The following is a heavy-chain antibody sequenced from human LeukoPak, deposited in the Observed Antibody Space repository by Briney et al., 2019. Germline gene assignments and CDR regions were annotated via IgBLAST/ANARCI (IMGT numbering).Heavy chain of an antibody. CDR1: GFTFSSYG. J-gene: IGHJ4*02. V-gene: IGHV3-23*01. CDR3: ARADWDTAMIDY. D-gene: IGHD5-18*01. Sequence: GGSLRLSCAASGFTFSSYGMSWVRQAPGKGLEWVSAISGSGGSTYYADSVKGRFTISRDNSKNTLYLQMNSLRAEDTAVYYCARADWDTAMIDYWGQGTLVTVSS. CDR2: ISGSGGST.